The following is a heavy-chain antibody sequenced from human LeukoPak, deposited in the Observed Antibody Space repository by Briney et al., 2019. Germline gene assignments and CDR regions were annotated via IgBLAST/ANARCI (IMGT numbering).Heavy chain of an antibody. V-gene: IGHV3-48*02. CDR1: GFTFSTYS. J-gene: IGHJ4*02. CDR3: ARDGVFDF. Sequence: GGSLRLSCAASGFTFSTYSINWVRQAPGQGLEWVSYISISSSAIYYSDSVKGRFTISRDNTRNSLYLQMSSLRDEDTAVYYCARDGVFDFWGKGTLVTVSS. CDR2: ISISSSAI.